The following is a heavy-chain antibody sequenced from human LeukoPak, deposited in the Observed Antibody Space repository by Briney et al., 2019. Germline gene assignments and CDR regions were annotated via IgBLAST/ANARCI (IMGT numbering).Heavy chain of an antibody. D-gene: IGHD5-12*01. Sequence: SETLSLTCTVSGGSISSSSYYWGWIRQPPGKGLEWIGSVYYSGSTYYNPSLKSRVTISVDTSKNQFSLKLSSVTAAETAVYYCARNGPLGYGDYWGQGTLVTVSS. CDR2: VYYSGST. CDR3: ARNGPLGYGDY. V-gene: IGHV4-39*01. CDR1: GGSISSSSYY. J-gene: IGHJ4*02.